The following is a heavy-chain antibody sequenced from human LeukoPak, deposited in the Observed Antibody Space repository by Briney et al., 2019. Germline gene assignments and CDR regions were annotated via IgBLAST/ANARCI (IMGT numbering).Heavy chain of an antibody. V-gene: IGHV3-30*18. CDR3: AKDAAVAGTSEHDY. J-gene: IGHJ4*02. Sequence: PGGSLRLSCAASGFIFSSYGMHWVRQAPGKGLEWVAVISYDGSNKYYADSVKGRFTISRDNSKNTLYLQMNSLRTEDTAVYYCAKDAAVAGTSEHDYWGQGTLVTVSS. D-gene: IGHD6-19*01. CDR2: ISYDGSNK. CDR1: GFIFSSYG.